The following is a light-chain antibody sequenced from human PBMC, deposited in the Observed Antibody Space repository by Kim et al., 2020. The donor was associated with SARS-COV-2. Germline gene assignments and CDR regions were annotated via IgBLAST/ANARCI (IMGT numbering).Light chain of an antibody. CDR2: GAS. CDR3: QHYENRPLT. J-gene: IGKJ4*01. Sequence: EIVMTQFPATLSVSPGERATLSCRASQNVRTNLAWYQQKPGQAPRLLIFGASTRATGIPARISGSGSETEFTLTIDSLQSDDSALYYCQHYENRPLTFGGGTKVDIK. V-gene: IGKV3-15*01. CDR1: QNVRTN.